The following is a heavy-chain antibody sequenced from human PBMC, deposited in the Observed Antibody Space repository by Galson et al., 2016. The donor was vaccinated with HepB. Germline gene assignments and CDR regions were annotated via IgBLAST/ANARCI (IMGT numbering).Heavy chain of an antibody. J-gene: IGHJ4*02. CDR3: ANPGTYLLY. V-gene: IGHV3-23*01. D-gene: IGHD2-21*01. Sequence: SLRLSCAAPGFTFSSYSMNWVRQAPGKGLEWVSGISDNGGSTFYADSVKGRFTISRDNSKNTVYLQMNSLRAEDTAKYYCANPGTYLLYWGQGTLVTVSS. CDR1: GFTFSSYS. CDR2: ISDNGGST.